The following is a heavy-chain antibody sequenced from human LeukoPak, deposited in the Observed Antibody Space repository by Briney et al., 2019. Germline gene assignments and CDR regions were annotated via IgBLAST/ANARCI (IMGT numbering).Heavy chain of an antibody. V-gene: IGHV3-23*01. J-gene: IGHJ4*02. CDR3: AKDSADFWSGYPPSTYFDY. Sequence: TGGSLRLSCAASGFTFSSYAMSWVRQAPGKGLEWVSAISGSGGSTYYADSVKGRFTISRDNSKNTLYLQMNSLRAEDTAVYYCAKDSADFWSGYPPSTYFDYWGQGTLVTVSS. D-gene: IGHD3-3*01. CDR2: ISGSGGST. CDR1: GFTFSSYA.